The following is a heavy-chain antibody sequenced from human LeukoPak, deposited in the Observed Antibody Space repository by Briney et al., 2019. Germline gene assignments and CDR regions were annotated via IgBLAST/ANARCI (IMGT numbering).Heavy chain of an antibody. CDR2: IRSKANSYAT. Sequence: GGSLRLSCATSGFTFSGSAIHWVRQASGKGLEWVGRIRSKANSYATTDVASVRGRFSISRDDTKNTAYLQMNSLKTEDTAVYYCTRPSYDSSVSGVVYWGQGTLVTVSS. D-gene: IGHD3-22*01. V-gene: IGHV3-73*01. CDR1: GFTFSGSA. J-gene: IGHJ4*02. CDR3: TRPSYDSSVSGVVY.